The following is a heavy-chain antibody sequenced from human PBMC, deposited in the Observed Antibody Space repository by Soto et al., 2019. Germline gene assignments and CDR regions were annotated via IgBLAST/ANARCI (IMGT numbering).Heavy chain of an antibody. J-gene: IGHJ5*02. Sequence: NPSETLSLTCAVYGGSFSGYYWSWIRQPPGKGLEWIGEINHSGSTNYNPSLKSRVTISVDTSKNQFSLKLSSVTAADTAVYYCARGKYYDFWSGYQNWFDPWGQGTLVTVSS. CDR3: ARGKYYDFWSGYQNWFDP. CDR2: INHSGST. V-gene: IGHV4-34*01. CDR1: GGSFSGYY. D-gene: IGHD3-3*01.